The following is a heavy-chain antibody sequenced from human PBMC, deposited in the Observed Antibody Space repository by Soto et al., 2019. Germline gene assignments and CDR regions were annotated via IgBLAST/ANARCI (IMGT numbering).Heavy chain of an antibody. CDR3: ARMRAGREPFDQ. J-gene: IGHJ4*02. CDR2: IHYTGRT. V-gene: IGHV4-59*12. CDR1: GGSMSNYY. Sequence: PSETLSLTCTVSGGSMSNYYWSWMRQPPGRGLEWIAYIHYTGRTNYNASLKSRVTISVDTSKNQFSLELTSLTAADTAVYYCARMRAGREPFDQWGPGILVTVSS.